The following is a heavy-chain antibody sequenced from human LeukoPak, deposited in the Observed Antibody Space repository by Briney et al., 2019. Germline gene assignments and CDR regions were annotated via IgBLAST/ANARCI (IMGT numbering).Heavy chain of an antibody. CDR2: INPNSGGT. D-gene: IGHD3-16*01. CDR1: GYTFTGYY. CDR3: ARALAEVFAITWAYNWFDP. J-gene: IGHJ5*02. V-gene: IGHV1-2*02. Sequence: GASVKVSCKASGYTFTGYYMHWVRQAPGQGLEWMGWINPNSGGTNYAQKFQGRVTMTRDTSISTAYMELSRLRSDDTAVYYCARALAEVFAITWAYNWFDPWGQGTLVTVSS.